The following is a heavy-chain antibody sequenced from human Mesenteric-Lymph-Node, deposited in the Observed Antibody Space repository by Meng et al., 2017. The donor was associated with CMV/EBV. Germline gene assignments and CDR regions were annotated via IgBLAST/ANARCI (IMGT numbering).Heavy chain of an antibody. J-gene: IGHJ6*02. CDR1: GFTFSNYA. CDR3: VKDRGAVTGNFYYYAMDV. D-gene: IGHD3-16*01. Sequence: GGLLRLSCAASGFTFSNYAMSWVRQAPGKGLEWVSLISWDGGRTYYAESVKGRFTISRDNNKNSLYLQMNSLRTEDTALYYCVKDRGAVTGNFYYYAMDVWGQGTTVTVSS. CDR2: ISWDGGRT. V-gene: IGHV3-43*02.